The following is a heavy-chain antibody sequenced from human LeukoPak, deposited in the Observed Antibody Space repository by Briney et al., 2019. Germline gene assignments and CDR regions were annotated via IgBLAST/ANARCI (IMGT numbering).Heavy chain of an antibody. CDR1: GYTFTGYY. CDR3: ARGNIAARPNYYYYYYMDV. D-gene: IGHD6-6*01. J-gene: IGHJ6*03. V-gene: IGHV1-2*02. Sequence: GASVKVSCKASGYTFTGYYMHWVRQAPGQGLEWMGWINPNSGGTNYAQKFQGRVTMTRDTSISTAYMELSRLRSDDTAVYYCARGNIAARPNYYYYYYMDVWGKGTTVTVSS. CDR2: INPNSGGT.